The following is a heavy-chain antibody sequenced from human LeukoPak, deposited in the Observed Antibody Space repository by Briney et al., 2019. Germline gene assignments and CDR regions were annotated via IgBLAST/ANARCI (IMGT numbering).Heavy chain of an antibody. CDR2: IYYSGST. Sequence: SETLSLTCTVSGGSISSYYWSWIRQPPGKGLEWIGYIYYSGSTNYNPSLKSPVTISVDTSKNQFSLKLSSVTAADTAVYYCARVAPIAVAGDYYYYGMDVWGQGTTVTVSS. CDR3: ARVAPIAVAGDYYYYGMDV. CDR1: GGSISSYY. J-gene: IGHJ6*02. V-gene: IGHV4-59*01. D-gene: IGHD6-19*01.